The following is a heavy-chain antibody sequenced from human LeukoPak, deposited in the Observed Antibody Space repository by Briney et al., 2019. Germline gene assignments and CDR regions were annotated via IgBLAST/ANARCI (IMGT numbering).Heavy chain of an antibody. D-gene: IGHD3-10*01. V-gene: IGHV3-64*01. CDR1: GFTFSSYA. J-gene: IGHJ6*03. CDR3: AKERWGGSGRYYYYYYMDV. Sequence: GGSLRLSCAASGFTFSSYAMHWVRQAPGKGLEYVSAISSNGGSTYYANSVKGRFTISRDNSKNTLYLQMGSLRAEDTAVYYCAKERWGGSGRYYYYYYMDVWGKGTTVTVSS. CDR2: ISSNGGST.